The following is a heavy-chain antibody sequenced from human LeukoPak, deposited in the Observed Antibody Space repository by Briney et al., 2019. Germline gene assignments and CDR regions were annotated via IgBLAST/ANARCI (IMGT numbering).Heavy chain of an antibody. V-gene: IGHV1-18*04. D-gene: IGHD3-9*01. CDR3: ARVDILAGFYTYFDY. Sequence: ASVKVSCKASGYAFTCYGISWVRQAPGQGLEWMGWISAYNDNTNYVQKLQGRVTMTTDISTSTAYMELRSLGSDDTAVYYCARVDILAGFYTYFDYWGQGTLLTVSS. CDR1: GYAFTCYG. J-gene: IGHJ4*02. CDR2: ISAYNDNT.